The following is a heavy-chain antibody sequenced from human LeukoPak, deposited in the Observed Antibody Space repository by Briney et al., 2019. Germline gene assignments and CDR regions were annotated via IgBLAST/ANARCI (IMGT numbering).Heavy chain of an antibody. D-gene: IGHD6-19*01. CDR3: ARHGSGWSFDY. J-gene: IGHJ4*02. Sequence: SETLSLTCTVSGGSISGYYWSWIRQPPRKGLEWIGYISYSGSTNYNPSLRSRVSISVDTSKNQFSLNLSSLTAADTAVYYCARHGSGWSFDYWGQGTLITVSS. V-gene: IGHV4-59*08. CDR1: GGSISGYY. CDR2: ISYSGST.